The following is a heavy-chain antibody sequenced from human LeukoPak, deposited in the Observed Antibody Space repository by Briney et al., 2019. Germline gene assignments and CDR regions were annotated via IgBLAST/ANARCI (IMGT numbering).Heavy chain of an antibody. CDR3: ARDASSLRIAARKTCWFDP. CDR1: GGSISSGGYY. CDR2: IYSSGTT. V-gene: IGHV4-31*03. Sequence: PSETLSLTCTVSGGSISSGGYYWTWLRPHPGKVLGWIGFIYSSGTTYYSPSLESRVTISADTSQNQFSLKVNSVTAADTAVYYCARDASSLRIAARKTCWFDPWGQGTLVTVSS. D-gene: IGHD6-6*01. J-gene: IGHJ5*02.